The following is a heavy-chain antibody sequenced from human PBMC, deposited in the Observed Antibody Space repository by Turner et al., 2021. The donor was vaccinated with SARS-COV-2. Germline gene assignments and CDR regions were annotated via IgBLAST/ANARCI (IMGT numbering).Heavy chain of an antibody. V-gene: IGHV4-39*01. CDR1: GGSISSSSYY. Sequence: QLQLQESGPGLVKPSETLSLTCTVSGGSISSSSYYCGWIRQPPGKGLEWIGNIYYSGSTYYNPSLKSRVTISVDTSKNQFSLKLSSVTAADTAVYYCASRLITMIVVVKDLSAFDIWGQGTMVTVSS. CDR3: ASRLITMIVVVKDLSAFDI. J-gene: IGHJ3*02. CDR2: IYYSGST. D-gene: IGHD3-22*01.